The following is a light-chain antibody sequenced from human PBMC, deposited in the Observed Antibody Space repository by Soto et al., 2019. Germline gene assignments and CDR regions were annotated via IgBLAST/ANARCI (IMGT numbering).Light chain of an antibody. CDR3: HQSYSTAYP. CDR1: QSIISH. V-gene: IGKV1-39*01. CDR2: AAS. J-gene: IGKJ2*01. Sequence: DIQMTQYPSSMSAYVGDRVTITCRAIQSIISHLNWYQQNPVKAPKLLIYAASSLQSGVPSRVSSSGSGTHFTHSIISLQPADFATYCCHQSYSTAYPFGHGNKRDI.